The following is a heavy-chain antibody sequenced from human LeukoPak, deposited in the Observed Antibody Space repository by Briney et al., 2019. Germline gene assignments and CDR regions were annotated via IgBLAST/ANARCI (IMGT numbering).Heavy chain of an antibody. V-gene: IGHV3-15*01. Sequence: GSLSLSCAASGFGFTAAWMSWVRQAPGKGPELVGRIKSKGGGETTDYAAPVKGRFTISRDDSKNTLYLQMDGLKTEDTAVYYCAWQTKFDFWRMDYWGLGTLVTVSS. CDR3: AWQTKFDFWRMDY. J-gene: IGHJ4*02. CDR2: IKSKGGGETT. CDR1: GFGFTAAW. D-gene: IGHD3-3*01.